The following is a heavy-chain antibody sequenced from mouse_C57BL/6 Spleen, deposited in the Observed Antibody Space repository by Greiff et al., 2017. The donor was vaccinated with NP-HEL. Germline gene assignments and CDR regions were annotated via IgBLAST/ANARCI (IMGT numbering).Heavy chain of an antibody. CDR1: GYTFTSYW. CDR2: IYPGSGST. V-gene: IGHV1-55*01. D-gene: IGHD2-4*01. Sequence: QVQLQQPGAELVKPGASVKMSCKASGYTFTSYWITWVKQRPGQGLEWIGDIYPGSGSTNYNEKFKSKATLTVDTSSSTAYMQLSSLTSEDSAVYYCARYYDYEEAMDDWGKGTSVTVAS. J-gene: IGHJ4*01. CDR3: ARYYDYEEAMDD.